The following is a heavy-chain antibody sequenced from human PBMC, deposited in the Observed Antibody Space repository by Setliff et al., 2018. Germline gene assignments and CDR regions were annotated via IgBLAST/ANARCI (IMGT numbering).Heavy chain of an antibody. CDR2: ISTYNGIT. CDR1: GYTFTNYG. J-gene: IGHJ4*02. D-gene: IGHD3-9*01. Sequence: ASVKVSCKASGYTFTNYGISWVRQAPGQGLEWMGWISTYNGITNYAQRFQDRVSMTTDASSSTAYMELTSLRSDDTAMYYCARDADHYDTDENPIFDYWGQGTLVTVSS. CDR3: ARDADHYDTDENPIFDY. V-gene: IGHV1-18*01.